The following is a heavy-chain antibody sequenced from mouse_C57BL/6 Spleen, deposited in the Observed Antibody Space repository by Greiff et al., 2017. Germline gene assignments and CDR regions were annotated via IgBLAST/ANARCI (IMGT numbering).Heavy chain of an antibody. D-gene: IGHD2-2*01. CDR3: ARRDYGYDGGFAY. CDR2: ISDGGSYT. CDR1: GFTFSSHA. J-gene: IGHJ3*01. V-gene: IGHV5-4*03. Sequence: DVMLVESGGGLVKPGGSLKLSCAASGFTFSSHAMSWVRQTPEKRLEWVATISDGGSYTYYPDNVKGRFTISRDNAKNNLYLQMSHLKSEDTAMYYCARRDYGYDGGFAYWGQGTLVTVSA.